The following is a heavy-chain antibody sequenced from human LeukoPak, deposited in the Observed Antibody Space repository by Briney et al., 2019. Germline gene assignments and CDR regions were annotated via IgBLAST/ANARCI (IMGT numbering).Heavy chain of an antibody. CDR2: IYPGDSDT. CDR3: ARLAYYYYYYMDV. J-gene: IGHJ6*03. V-gene: IGHV5-51*01. CDR1: YW. Sequence: YWSWIRQPPGKGLEWMGIIYPGDSDTRYSPSFQGQVTISADKSISTAYLQWSSLKASDTAMYYCARLAYYYYYYMDVWGKGTTVTVSS.